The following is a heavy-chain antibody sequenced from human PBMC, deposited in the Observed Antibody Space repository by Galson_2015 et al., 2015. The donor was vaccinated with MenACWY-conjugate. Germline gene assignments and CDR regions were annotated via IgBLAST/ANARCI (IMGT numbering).Heavy chain of an antibody. CDR1: GFTFSSYA. D-gene: IGHD3-3*01. V-gene: IGHV3-23*01. CDR2: ISGSGGST. Sequence: SLRLSCAASGFTFSSYAMSWVRQVPGKGLEWVSAISGSGGSTYYADSVKGRFTISRDNSKNTLYLQMNSLRAEDTAVYYCAKDQAHYDFHQPFDYWGQGTLVTVSS. J-gene: IGHJ4*02. CDR3: AKDQAHYDFHQPFDY.